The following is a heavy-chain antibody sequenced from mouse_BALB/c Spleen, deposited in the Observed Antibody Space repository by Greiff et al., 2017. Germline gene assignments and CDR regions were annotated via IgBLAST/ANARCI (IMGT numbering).Heavy chain of an antibody. J-gene: IGHJ3*01. Sequence: QVQLKESGAELAKPGASVKMSCKASGYTFTSYWMHWVKQRPGQGLEWIGYINPSTGYTEYNQKFKDKAILTADKSSSTAYMQLSSLTSEDSAVYYCARGHYGSSTGFAYWGQGTLVTVSA. CDR1: GYTFTSYW. CDR3: ARGHYGSSTGFAY. CDR2: INPSTGYT. V-gene: IGHV1-7*01. D-gene: IGHD1-1*01.